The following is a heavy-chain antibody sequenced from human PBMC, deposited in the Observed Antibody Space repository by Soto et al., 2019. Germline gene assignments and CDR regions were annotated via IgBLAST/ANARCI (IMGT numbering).Heavy chain of an antibody. CDR3: ARVTYYYDSSALSQARAEYFQH. D-gene: IGHD3-22*01. Sequence: RASVKVSCKASGYTFTGYYMHWVRQAPGQGLEWMGWINPNSGGTNYAQKFQGRVTMTRDTSISTAYMELSRLRSDDTAVYYCARVTYYYDSSALSQARAEYFQHWGQGTLVTVSS. J-gene: IGHJ1*01. CDR1: GYTFTGYY. CDR2: INPNSGGT. V-gene: IGHV1-2*02.